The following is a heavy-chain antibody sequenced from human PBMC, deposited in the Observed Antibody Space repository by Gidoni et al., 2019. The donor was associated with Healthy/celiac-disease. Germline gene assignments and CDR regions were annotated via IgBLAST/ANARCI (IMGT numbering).Heavy chain of an antibody. V-gene: IGHV3-48*03. Sequence: EVQLVESGGGLVQPGGSLRLSCAASGFTFSRYEMNWVRQAPGKGLEWVSYISSSGSTIYYADSVKGRFTISRDNAKNSLYLQMNSLRAEDTAVYYCASLPPSSSWYDGWFDPWGQGTLVTVSS. CDR1: GFTFSRYE. D-gene: IGHD6-13*01. CDR3: ASLPPSSSWYDGWFDP. J-gene: IGHJ5*02. CDR2: ISSSGSTI.